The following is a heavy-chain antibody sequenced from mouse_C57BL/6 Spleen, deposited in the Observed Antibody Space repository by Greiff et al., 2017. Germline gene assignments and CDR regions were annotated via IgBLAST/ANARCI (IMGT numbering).Heavy chain of an antibody. CDR1: GFTFSSYA. V-gene: IGHV5-4*01. D-gene: IGHD2-3*01. Sequence: EVNLVESGGGLMKPGGSLKLSCAASGFTFSSYAMSWVRQTPEKRLEWVATISDGGSYTYYPDNVKGRFTISRDNAKNNLYLQMSHLKSEDTAMYYCARDYDHWYFDVWGTGTTVTVSS. CDR2: ISDGGSYT. CDR3: ARDYDHWYFDV. J-gene: IGHJ1*03.